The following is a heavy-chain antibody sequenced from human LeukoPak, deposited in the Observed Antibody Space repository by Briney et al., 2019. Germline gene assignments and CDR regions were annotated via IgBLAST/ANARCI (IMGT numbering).Heavy chain of an antibody. V-gene: IGHV3-53*01. CDR2: IYSGGST. CDR1: GFTVSSNY. Sequence: PGGSLRLSCAASGFTVSSNYMSWVRQAPGKGLEWVSVIYSGGSTYYADSVKGRFTISRDNSKNTLYLQMNSLRAEDTAVYYCARARQWLLGGYFDYWGQGTLATVSS. CDR3: ARARQWLLGGYFDY. D-gene: IGHD6-19*01. J-gene: IGHJ4*02.